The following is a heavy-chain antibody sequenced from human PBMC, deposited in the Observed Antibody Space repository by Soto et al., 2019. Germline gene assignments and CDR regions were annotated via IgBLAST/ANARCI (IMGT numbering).Heavy chain of an antibody. CDR2: ISNDGSKT. CDR3: AKAGEIFGLVIFAYLDF. V-gene: IGHV3-30*18. J-gene: IGHJ4*02. D-gene: IGHD3-3*01. CDR1: GFTFNSYA. Sequence: GGSLRLSCATSGFTFNSYALHWVRQAPGKGLEWVALISNDGSKTFYADSVKGRFTISRDTAKNTLFLQMNSLTTEDTAVYFCAKAGEIFGLVIFAYLDFWGQGTLVTVSS.